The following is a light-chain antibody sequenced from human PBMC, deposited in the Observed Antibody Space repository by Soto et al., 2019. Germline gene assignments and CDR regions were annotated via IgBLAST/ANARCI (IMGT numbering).Light chain of an antibody. CDR1: SSDVGGYYY. J-gene: IGLJ2*01. CDR2: EVT. V-gene: IGLV2-14*01. Sequence: QSALTQPASVSGSPGQSITLSCTGTSSDVGGYYYVSWYQHHPGKAPKLIIYEVTNRPSGVSSRFSGSNSGNTASLIISGLQAEDEAEYYCSSYTSSSAPHVVFGGGTKVTVL. CDR3: SSYTSSSAPHVV.